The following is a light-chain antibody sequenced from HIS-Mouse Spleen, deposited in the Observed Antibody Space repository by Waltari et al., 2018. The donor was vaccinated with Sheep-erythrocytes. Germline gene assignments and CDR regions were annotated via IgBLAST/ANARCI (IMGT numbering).Light chain of an antibody. CDR1: SSDVGGYNY. V-gene: IGLV2-8*01. J-gene: IGLJ1*01. CDR2: AVS. Sequence: QSALTQPPSASGSPGQSVTISCTGTSSDVGGYNYVSWYKQHPGKAPKLMIYAVSKRPSGVPARFSGSKSGNTASLTVSGLQAEDEADYYCSSYAGSNNYVFGTGTKVTVL. CDR3: SSYAGSNNYV.